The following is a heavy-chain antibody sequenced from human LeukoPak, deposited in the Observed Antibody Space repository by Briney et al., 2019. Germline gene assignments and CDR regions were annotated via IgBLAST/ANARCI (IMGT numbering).Heavy chain of an antibody. J-gene: IGHJ6*03. CDR3: ARGRVSSSTWYSTYYYYFYMDV. CDR2: IYYIGST. V-gene: IGHV4-59*01. D-gene: IGHD6-13*01. Sequence: SETLSLTCTVSGGSISSYYWSWIRQPPGKGLEWIGYIYYIGSTNYNPSLKSRVTISLDTSKNQFSMKLSSVTAADTAVYFCARGRVSSSTWYSTYYYYFYMDVWGKGNTVTVSS. CDR1: GGSISSYY.